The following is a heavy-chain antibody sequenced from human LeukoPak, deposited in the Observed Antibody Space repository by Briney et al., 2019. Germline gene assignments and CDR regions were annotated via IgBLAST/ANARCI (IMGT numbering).Heavy chain of an antibody. CDR3: ARREHGAEDWFDP. V-gene: IGHV4-59*01. Sequence: SETLSLTCTVSGGSISSYYWSWIRQPPGKGLEWIGYIYYSGSTNYNPSLKSRVTISVDTSKNQFSLKLSSVTAADTAVYYCARREHGAEDWFDPWGQGTLVTVSS. CDR1: GGSISSYY. CDR2: IYYSGST. D-gene: IGHD4-17*01. J-gene: IGHJ5*02.